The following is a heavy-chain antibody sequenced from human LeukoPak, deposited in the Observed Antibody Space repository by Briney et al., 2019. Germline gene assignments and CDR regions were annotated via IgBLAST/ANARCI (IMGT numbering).Heavy chain of an antibody. CDR2: IYYSGST. CDR1: GGSISSGGYY. CDR3: KRVYYDSSGYYSYYFDY. V-gene: IGHV4-31*03. J-gene: IGHJ4*02. D-gene: IGHD3-22*01. Sequence: SQTLSLTCTVSGGSISSGGYYWSWIRQHPGKGLEWIGCIYYSGSTYYNPSLKSRVTISVDTSKNQFSLKLSSVTAAATAVYYCKRVYYDSSGYYSYYFDYWGQGTLVTVSS.